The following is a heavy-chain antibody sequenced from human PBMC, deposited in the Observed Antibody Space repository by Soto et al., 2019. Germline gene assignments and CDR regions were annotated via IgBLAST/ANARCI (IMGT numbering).Heavy chain of an antibody. CDR1: GFSFSSYA. CDR3: ARTKEYYYYGMDV. J-gene: IGHJ6*02. Sequence: PGGSLRLSCAASGFSFSSYAMHWIRQAPGKGLEWVAVISYDGSNKYYADSVKGRFTLSRDNSKNMLYLQMNSLRAEDTAVYYCARTKEYYYYGMDVWGQGTTVTVSS. V-gene: IGHV3-30*04. D-gene: IGHD2-8*01. CDR2: ISYDGSNK.